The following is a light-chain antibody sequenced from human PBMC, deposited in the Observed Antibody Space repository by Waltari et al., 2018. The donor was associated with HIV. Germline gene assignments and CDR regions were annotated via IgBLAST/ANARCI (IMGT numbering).Light chain of an antibody. J-gene: IGLJ3*02. CDR1: TAYILNHHP. V-gene: IGLV2-14*01. Sequence: QSALTQPASVSGSPGQTITISCSTSTAYILNHHPISWFRHPPHDPPPLILLDADIRPSGSPFRFSGSKTDTTASLTISGLQFEDEGDYYCTSSMPGGALLFGGGTKVTVL. CDR3: TSSMPGGALL. CDR2: DAD.